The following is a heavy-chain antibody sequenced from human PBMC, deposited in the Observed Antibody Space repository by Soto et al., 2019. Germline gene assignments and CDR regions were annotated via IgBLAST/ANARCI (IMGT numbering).Heavy chain of an antibody. Sequence: GGSLRLSCAASGFTFSSYAMSWVRQAPGKGLEWVSAISGSGGSTYYADSVKGRFTISRDNSKNTLYLQMNSLRAEDTAVYYCAKEQYQLRTAFRAPDAFDIWGQGTMVTVSS. D-gene: IGHD2-2*01. CDR2: ISGSGGST. V-gene: IGHV3-23*01. J-gene: IGHJ3*02. CDR1: GFTFSSYA. CDR3: AKEQYQLRTAFRAPDAFDI.